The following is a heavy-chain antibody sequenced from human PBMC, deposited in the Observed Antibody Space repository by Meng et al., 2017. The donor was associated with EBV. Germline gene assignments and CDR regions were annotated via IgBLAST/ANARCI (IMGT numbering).Heavy chain of an antibody. J-gene: IGHJ4*02. CDR1: GGTFNDYA. V-gene: IGHV1-69*01. CDR2: IIPIFETA. D-gene: IGHD3-10*01. Sequence: VALGQWWVEVARAGAPLKMSCKASGGTFNDYAFSWVRKAPVQGLEWMGAIIPIFETADYAQIFQGRVTITADESTSTTYMELSSLGSADTAMYYCAGTVLRSGTFYSLDSWGQGSLVTLSS. CDR3: AGTVLRSGTFYSLDS.